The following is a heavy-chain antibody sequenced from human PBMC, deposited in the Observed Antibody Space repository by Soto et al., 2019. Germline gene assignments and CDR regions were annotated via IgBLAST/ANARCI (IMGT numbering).Heavy chain of an antibody. J-gene: IGHJ3*02. D-gene: IGHD5-18*01. CDR1: GGTFSSYA. Sequence: GASVKVSCKASGGTFSSYAISWVRQAPGQGLEWMGGIIPIFGTANYAQKFQGRVTITADESTSTAYMELSSLRSEDTAVYYCASLRSRGYSYGPDIWGQGTMVTVSS. CDR3: ASLRSRGYSYGPDI. CDR2: IIPIFGTA. V-gene: IGHV1-69*13.